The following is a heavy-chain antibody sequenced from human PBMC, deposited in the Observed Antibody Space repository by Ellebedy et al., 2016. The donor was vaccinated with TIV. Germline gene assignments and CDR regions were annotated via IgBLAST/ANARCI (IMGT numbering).Heavy chain of an antibody. D-gene: IGHD4-17*01. J-gene: IGHJ6*02. CDR1: GFSFSNYA. CDR3: TTDRRDSGDSDWAYFYYGMDV. CDR2: IWDDGSED. Sequence: GESLKISCVASGFSFSNYAMHWVRQAPGKGLEWVAVIWDDGSEDHYAVTVKGRFSISRDNSKNTLYLQMNSLKTEDTAVYYCTTDRRDSGDSDWAYFYYGMDVWGPGATVTVSS. V-gene: IGHV3-33*08.